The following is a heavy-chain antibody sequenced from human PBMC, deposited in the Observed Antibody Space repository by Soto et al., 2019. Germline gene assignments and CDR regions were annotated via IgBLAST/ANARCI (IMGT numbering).Heavy chain of an antibody. V-gene: IGHV3-64D*06. J-gene: IGHJ4*02. D-gene: IGHD3-3*01. CDR3: VKDGTPYDFWSGYFSNFDS. Sequence: EVQLMESGGGLVQPGGSLRLSCSASGFTFSSYAMHWVRQAPGKGLQYVSAISSNGGTTYYADSVKGRFTISRDNSKNTVYLQMSSLRAEDTAVYYCVKDGTPYDFWSGYFSNFDSWGQGTLVTVSS. CDR2: ISSNGGTT. CDR1: GFTFSSYA.